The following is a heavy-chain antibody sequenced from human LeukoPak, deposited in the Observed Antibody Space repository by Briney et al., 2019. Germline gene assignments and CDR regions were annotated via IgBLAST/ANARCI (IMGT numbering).Heavy chain of an antibody. Sequence: GESLKISCQGSGYRFTRYWIGWVRQMPGKGLEWMGMIYPGDSDTRYSPSFKGQVTISADKSISTAYLQWSSLKASDTAMYYCARRGYGYSQPDYWGQGTLVTVSS. D-gene: IGHD5-18*01. J-gene: IGHJ4*02. V-gene: IGHV5-51*01. CDR2: IYPGDSDT. CDR3: ARRGYGYSQPDY. CDR1: GYRFTRYW.